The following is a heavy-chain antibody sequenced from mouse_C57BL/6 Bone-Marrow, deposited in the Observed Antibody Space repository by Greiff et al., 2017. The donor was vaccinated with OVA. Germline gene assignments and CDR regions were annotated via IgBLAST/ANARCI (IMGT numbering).Heavy chain of an antibody. Sequence: EVKLVESGAGLVKPGGSLKLSCAASGFTFSSYAMSWVRQTPEKRLEWVAYISSGGDYIYYADTVKGRFTISRDNARNTLYLQMSSLKSEDTAMYYCTRGCGYPAWFAYGGQGTLGTVSA. D-gene: IGHD2-2*01. V-gene: IGHV5-9-1*02. J-gene: IGHJ3*01. CDR3: TRGCGYPAWFAY. CDR1: GFTFSSYA. CDR2: ISSGGDYI.